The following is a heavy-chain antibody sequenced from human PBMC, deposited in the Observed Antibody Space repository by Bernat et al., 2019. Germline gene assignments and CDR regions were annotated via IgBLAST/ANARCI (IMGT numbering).Heavy chain of an antibody. CDR2: ISGSGGST. CDR3: GKDLNMDTAMVTAGD. V-gene: IGHV3-23*01. J-gene: IGHJ4*02. CDR1: GFTFSSYA. Sequence: EVQLLESGGGLVQPGGSLRLSCAASGFTFSSYAMSWVRQAPGKGLEWVSAISGSGGSTYYADSVKGRFTISRDNSKNTLYLQMNSLRAEDTAVYYWGKDLNMDTAMVTAGDWGQGTLVTVSS. D-gene: IGHD5-18*01.